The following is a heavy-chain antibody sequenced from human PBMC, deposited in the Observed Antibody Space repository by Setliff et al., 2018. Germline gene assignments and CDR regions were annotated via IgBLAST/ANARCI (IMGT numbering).Heavy chain of an antibody. V-gene: IGHV1-18*01. CDR1: GYSFTSYG. CDR2: ISAYNDNK. CDR3: ARVVYYASGSSLSYGMDV. D-gene: IGHD3-10*01. J-gene: IGHJ6*02. Sequence: ASVKVSCKASGYSFTSYGISWVRQAPGQGLEWMGWISAYNDNKNYAQKFQGRVTMTTDTSTNTVFMDLRSLRSDDTAMFYCARVVYYASGSSLSYGMDVWGQGTAVTVSS.